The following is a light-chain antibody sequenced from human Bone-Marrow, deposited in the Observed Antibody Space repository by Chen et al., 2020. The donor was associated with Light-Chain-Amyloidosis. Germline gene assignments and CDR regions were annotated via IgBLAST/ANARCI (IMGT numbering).Light chain of an antibody. CDR3: QSADSSGTYEVI. V-gene: IGLV3-25*03. CDR2: RDT. Sequence: YELTQPPSVSVSPGQTARITCSGDDLPTKYAYWYQQKPGQAPVLVIHRDTERPSGISERFSGSSSGTTATLTISGVQAEDEADYHSQSADSSGTYEVIFGGGTKLTVL. J-gene: IGLJ2*01. CDR1: DLPTKY.